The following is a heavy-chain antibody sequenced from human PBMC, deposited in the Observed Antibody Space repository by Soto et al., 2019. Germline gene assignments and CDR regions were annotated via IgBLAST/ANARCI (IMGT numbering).Heavy chain of an antibody. D-gene: IGHD6-19*01. J-gene: IGHJ4*02. CDR2: IYYSGST. CDR3: ASSGWWYFDY. V-gene: IGHV4-39*01. Sequence: QLQLQESGPGLVKPSETLSLTCTVSGGSISSSSYYWGWIRQPPGKGLEWIGSIYYSGSTYYNPSLKSRVTISVDTSKNQYSLKLSSVTAADTAVYYCASSGWWYFDYWGQGTLVTVSS. CDR1: GGSISSSSYY.